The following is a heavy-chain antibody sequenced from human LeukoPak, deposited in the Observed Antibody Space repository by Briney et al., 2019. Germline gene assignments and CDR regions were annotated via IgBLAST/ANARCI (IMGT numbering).Heavy chain of an antibody. CDR3: ARDLEWELSKPDAFDI. D-gene: IGHD1-26*01. CDR2: IRSKANSYAT. V-gene: IGHV3-73*01. J-gene: IGHJ3*02. CDR1: GFTFSGSA. Sequence: GSLKLSCAASGFTFSGSAMHWVRQASGKGLEWVGRIRSKANSYATAYAASVKGRFTISRDDSKNTAYLQMNSLKTEDTAVYYCARDLEWELSKPDAFDIWGQGTMVTVSS.